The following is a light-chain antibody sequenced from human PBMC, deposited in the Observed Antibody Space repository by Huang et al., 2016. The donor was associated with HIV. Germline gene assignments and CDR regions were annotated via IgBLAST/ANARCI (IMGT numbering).Light chain of an antibody. CDR1: HSVNNF. Sequence: EIVLTQSPATLSLSPGERATLSCRASHSVNNFLALYQQKPGQAPRLRIYDASSRATGIPARFSGSGSGTDFTLTISSLEPEDFAVYYCQQRSNWPLTFGPGTKVDIK. CDR2: DAS. CDR3: QQRSNWPLT. J-gene: IGKJ3*01. V-gene: IGKV3-11*01.